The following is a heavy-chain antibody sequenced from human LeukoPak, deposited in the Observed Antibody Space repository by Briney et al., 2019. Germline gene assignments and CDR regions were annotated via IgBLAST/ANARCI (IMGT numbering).Heavy chain of an antibody. Sequence: GRSLRLSCAASGFTFDDYAMHWVRQAPGKGLEWVSGISWNSGSVGYADSVKGRFTISRDNAKNSLYLQMNSLRAEDTALYYCAKVNLVIRYNDAFDIWGQGTMVTVSS. D-gene: IGHD3-9*01. CDR2: ISWNSGSV. CDR3: AKVNLVIRYNDAFDI. J-gene: IGHJ3*02. V-gene: IGHV3-9*01. CDR1: GFTFDDYA.